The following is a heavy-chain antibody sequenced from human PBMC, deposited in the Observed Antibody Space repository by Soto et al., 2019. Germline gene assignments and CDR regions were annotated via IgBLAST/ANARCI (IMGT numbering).Heavy chain of an antibody. Sequence: GGSLRLSCAASGFTFSNYWMSWVCQAPGRGLEWVASIKQDGGEKYYVDSVKGRFTISKDNAKNSLYLQLNSLRAGDTAVYYCARDSHAHFDYWGQGTLVTVSS. J-gene: IGHJ4*02. CDR3: ARDSHAHFDY. CDR1: GFTFSNYW. V-gene: IGHV3-7*01. CDR2: IKQDGGEK.